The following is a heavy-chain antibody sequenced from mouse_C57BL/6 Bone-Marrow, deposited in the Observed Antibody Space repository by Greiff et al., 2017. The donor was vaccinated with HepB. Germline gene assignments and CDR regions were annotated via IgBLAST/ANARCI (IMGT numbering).Heavy chain of an antibody. J-gene: IGHJ1*03. CDR3: ARQYYYGSSNWYFDV. V-gene: IGHV5-9*01. CDR2: ISGGGGNT. Sequence: DVHLVESGGGLVKPGGSLKLSCAASGFTFSSYTMSWVRQTPEKRLEWVATISGGGGNTYYPDSVKGRFTISRDNAKNTLYLQMSSLRSEDTALYYCARQYYYGSSNWYFDVWGTGTTVTVSS. CDR1: GFTFSSYT. D-gene: IGHD1-1*01.